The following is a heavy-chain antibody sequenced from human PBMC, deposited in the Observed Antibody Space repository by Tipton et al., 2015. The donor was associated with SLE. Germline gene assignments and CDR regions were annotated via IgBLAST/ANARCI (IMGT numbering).Heavy chain of an antibody. CDR1: GFTFSSYA. V-gene: IGHV3-64*01. CDR3: ARKADIYYYGMDV. J-gene: IGHJ6*02. Sequence: SLRLSCAASGFTFSSYAMHWVRQAPGKGLEYVSAISSSGGSTYYANSVKGRFSISRDNSKNTLYLQMGSLRVEDTAVYYCARKADIYYYGMDVWGQGTTVTVSS. D-gene: IGHD2-15*01. CDR2: ISSSGGST.